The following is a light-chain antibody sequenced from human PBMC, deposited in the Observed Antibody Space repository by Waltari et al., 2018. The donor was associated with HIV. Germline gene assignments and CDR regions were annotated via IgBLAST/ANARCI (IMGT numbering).Light chain of an antibody. CDR2: KDD. CDR1: PLPKPF. CDR3: ESADDSGDHWV. Sequence: SYELTQPPSVSVSPGQTARITCSGHPLPKPFPYWYQQKAGQGHPMGLYKDDKRPSGIPDRFSGSMSGTTVTLIISGVQPEDEADYYCESADDSGDHWVFGGGTKLSVL. J-gene: IGLJ3*02. V-gene: IGLV3-25*03.